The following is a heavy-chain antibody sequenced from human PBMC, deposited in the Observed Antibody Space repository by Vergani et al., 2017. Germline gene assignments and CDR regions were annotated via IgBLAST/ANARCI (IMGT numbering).Heavy chain of an antibody. Sequence: EVHLEESGGGLVQPGGSLRLSCAASGFTFGDYYMAWIRLAPGKGLDWVASIKRDGTETFYVDSVKGRFTISRDNAKTTLYLQMNSLRDEDTAIYYCAGPQGTSAYYYGGFDYWGQGILVTVSS. CDR3: AGPQGTSAYYYGGFDY. CDR2: IKRDGTET. J-gene: IGHJ4*02. V-gene: IGHV3-7*03. D-gene: IGHD3-22*01. CDR1: GFTFGDYY.